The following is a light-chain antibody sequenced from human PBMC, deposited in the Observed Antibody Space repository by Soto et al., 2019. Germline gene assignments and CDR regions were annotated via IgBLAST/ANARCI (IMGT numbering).Light chain of an antibody. CDR3: TSYAGSNNLVV. V-gene: IGLV2-8*01. Sequence: QSALTQPPSASGSPGQSVTISCTGTSSDVGGYNYVSWYQQHPGKAPKLVIYEVTKRPSGVPDRFSGSKSDNTASLTVSGLQAEDEADYYCTSYAGSNNLVVFGGGTKVTVL. J-gene: IGLJ2*01. CDR2: EVT. CDR1: SSDVGGYNY.